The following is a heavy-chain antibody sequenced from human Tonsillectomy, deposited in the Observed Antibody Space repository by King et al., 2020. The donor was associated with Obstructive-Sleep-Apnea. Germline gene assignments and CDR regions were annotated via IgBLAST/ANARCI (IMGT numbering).Heavy chain of an antibody. Sequence: VQLVESGGGLVKPGGSLRLSCAASGFSFSDAWMTWVRQAPGKGLEWVGRIKSETDGATIDLAAPVKGRFTISRDDSKRILYLQMNSLKIEDTAVYYCTTPGRGGSYPYWGQGTLVIVSS. CDR2: IKSETDGATI. CDR3: TTPGRGGSYPY. D-gene: IGHD1-26*01. CDR1: GFSFSDAW. J-gene: IGHJ4*02. V-gene: IGHV3-15*01.